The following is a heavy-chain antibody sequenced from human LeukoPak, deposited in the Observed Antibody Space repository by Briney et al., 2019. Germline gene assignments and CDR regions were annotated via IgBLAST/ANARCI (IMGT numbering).Heavy chain of an antibody. CDR2: IYTSGST. CDR3: AREVQEFGSYRGYFDY. Sequence: SETLSLTCTVSGGSISSYYWSWIRQPAGEGLEWIGRIYTSGSTNYNPSLKSRVTMSVDTSKNQFSLKLSSVTAADTAVYYCAREVQEFGSYRGYFDYWGQGTLVTVSS. J-gene: IGHJ4*02. CDR1: GGSISSYY. V-gene: IGHV4-4*07. D-gene: IGHD1-26*01.